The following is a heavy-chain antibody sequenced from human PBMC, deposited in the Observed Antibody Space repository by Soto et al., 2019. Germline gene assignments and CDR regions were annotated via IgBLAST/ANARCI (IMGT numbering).Heavy chain of an antibody. CDR3: AHLEHPYGAIPYFDY. J-gene: IGHJ4*02. CDR1: GFSLSTSGVG. V-gene: IGHV2-5*02. D-gene: IGHD4-17*01. CDR2: IYWDDDK. Sequence: QITLKESGPTLVKPTQTLTLTCTFSGFSLSTSGVGVGWIRQPPGKALEWLALIYWDDDKRYSPSLESRITITNDTSKSQVVLTMTNLDPVNTASYFCAHLEHPYGAIPYFDYWGQGTLITVSS.